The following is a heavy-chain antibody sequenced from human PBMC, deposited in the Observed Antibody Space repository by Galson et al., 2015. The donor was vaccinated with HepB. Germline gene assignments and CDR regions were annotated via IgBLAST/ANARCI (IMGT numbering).Heavy chain of an antibody. J-gene: IGHJ4*02. D-gene: IGHD2-15*01. CDR1: GFTFSRFA. CDR3: ARDGYCSGSSCYHLSGDY. V-gene: IGHV3-23*01. Sequence: SLRLSCAASGFTFSRFAMSWVRQAPGKGLEWVSTITGSGGTTYYADSVKGRFTISRDNSKNTLYLQMNSLRVEDTAVYYCARDGYCSGSSCYHLSGDYWGQGTLVTVSS. CDR2: ITGSGGTT.